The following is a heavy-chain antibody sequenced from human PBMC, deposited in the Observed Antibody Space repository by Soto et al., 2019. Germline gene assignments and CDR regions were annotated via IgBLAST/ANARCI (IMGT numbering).Heavy chain of an antibody. Sequence: ESGGGVVQPGRSLRLSCAGSGFTFSSYAMHWVRQAPGKGLEWVAVISYDGSNKYYADSVKGRFTISRDNSKNTLYLQMNSLRAEDTAVYYCARDGSRFTWFDPWGQGTLVTVSS. CDR2: ISYDGSNK. D-gene: IGHD1-26*01. CDR3: ARDGSRFTWFDP. V-gene: IGHV3-30-3*01. J-gene: IGHJ5*02. CDR1: GFTFSSYA.